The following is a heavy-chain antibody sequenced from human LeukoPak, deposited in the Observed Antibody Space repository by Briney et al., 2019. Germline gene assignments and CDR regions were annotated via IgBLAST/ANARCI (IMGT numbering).Heavy chain of an antibody. D-gene: IGHD5-12*01. Sequence: SETLSLTCTVSGGSISSSSYCWGCIRQPPGKGLEWIGSVYYRGCTYYNPSLKSLVTISVDTSKNQFSLKLSSVTAADTAVYYCARIVRSGYDLYFDYWGQGTLVTVSS. J-gene: IGHJ4*02. V-gene: IGHV4-39*01. CDR2: VYYRGCT. CDR1: GGSISSSSYC. CDR3: ARIVRSGYDLYFDY.